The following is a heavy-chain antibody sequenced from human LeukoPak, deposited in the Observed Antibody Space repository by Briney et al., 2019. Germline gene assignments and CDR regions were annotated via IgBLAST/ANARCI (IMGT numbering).Heavy chain of an antibody. V-gene: IGHV3-30*18. D-gene: IGHD3-9*01. CDR2: ISYDGSNK. CDR3: AKDLTFLRSFDY. CDR1: GFTFSSYG. Sequence: GGSLRLSCAASGFTFSSYGMHWVRQAPGKGLEWVAVISYDGSNKYYADSVKGRFTISRDNSKNTLYLQMNSLRAEDTAVYYCAKDLTFLRSFDYWGQGTLVTVSS. J-gene: IGHJ4*02.